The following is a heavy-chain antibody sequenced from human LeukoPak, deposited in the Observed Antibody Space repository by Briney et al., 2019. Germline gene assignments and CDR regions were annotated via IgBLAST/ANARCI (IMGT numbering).Heavy chain of an antibody. CDR2: IKQDGSEK. Sequence: GGSLRLSCAASGFTFSSYRMSWVRQAPGKGLEWVANIKQDGSEKYYVDSVKGRFTISRDNAKNSLYLQMNSLRAEDTAVYYCARDHGRLPFDYWGQGTLVTVSS. J-gene: IGHJ4*02. CDR1: GFTFSSYR. CDR3: ARDHGRLPFDY. D-gene: IGHD6-25*01. V-gene: IGHV3-7*01.